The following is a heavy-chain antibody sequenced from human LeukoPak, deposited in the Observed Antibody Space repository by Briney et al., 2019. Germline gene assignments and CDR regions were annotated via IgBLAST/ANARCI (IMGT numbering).Heavy chain of an antibody. V-gene: IGHV3-48*03. Sequence: GGSLRLSCAASGFTFSSYEMNWVRRAPGKGWKGVSYISSSGSTIYYADSVKGRFTISRDNAKNSLYLQMNSLRAEDTAVYYCARSGKWLTDYWGQGTLVTVSS. D-gene: IGHD3-22*01. J-gene: IGHJ4*02. CDR1: GFTFSSYE. CDR3: ARSGKWLTDY. CDR2: ISSSGSTI.